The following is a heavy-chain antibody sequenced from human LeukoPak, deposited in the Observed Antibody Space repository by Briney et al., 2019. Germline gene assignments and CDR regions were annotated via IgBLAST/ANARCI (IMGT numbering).Heavy chain of an antibody. J-gene: IGHJ4*02. D-gene: IGHD3-10*01. CDR2: ISHDGSKE. CDR3: AKDRGGSADY. Sequence: GGSLRLSCAASGFTFSNYGIHWVRQAPGKGLEWVAVISHDGSKEYYADSVKGRFAISRDNSKNTLYLQMNSLRAEDTAVYYCAKDRGGSADYWGQGTLVTVSS. CDR1: GFTFSNYG. V-gene: IGHV3-30*18.